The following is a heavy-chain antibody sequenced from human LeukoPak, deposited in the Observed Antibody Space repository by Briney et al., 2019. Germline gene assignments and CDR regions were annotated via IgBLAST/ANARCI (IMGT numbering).Heavy chain of an antibody. J-gene: IGHJ6*03. D-gene: IGHD3-9*01. CDR1: GFTFSSYA. V-gene: IGHV3-30*04. Sequence: GGSLRLSCAASGFTFSSYAMHWVRQAPGKGLEWVAVISYDGSNKYYADSVKGRFTISRDNPKNTLYLQMNSLRAEDTAVYYCASPVLRYFDWLLWYYYYMDVWGKGTTVTVSS. CDR3: ASPVLRYFDWLLWYYYYMDV. CDR2: ISYDGSNK.